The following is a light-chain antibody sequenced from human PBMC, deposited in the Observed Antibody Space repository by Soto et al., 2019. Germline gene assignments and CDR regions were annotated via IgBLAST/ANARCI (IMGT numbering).Light chain of an antibody. V-gene: IGKV4-1*01. CDR2: WAS. Sequence: DIVMTQSPDSLAVSLGERATINCKSTQNIFSTSNKRNYLSWYQQKAGQPPKLLFYWASTRESGVPDRFSGSGSGTDFTLTISSLQAEDVAVYYCQPYYSARTFGQGTKVEIK. CDR1: QNIFSTSNKRNY. CDR3: QPYYSART. J-gene: IGKJ1*01.